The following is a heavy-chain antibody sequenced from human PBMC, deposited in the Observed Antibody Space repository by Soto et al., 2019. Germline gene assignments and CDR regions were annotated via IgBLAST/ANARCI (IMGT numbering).Heavy chain of an antibody. CDR3: ARDRYTSRSNWFDP. J-gene: IGHJ5*02. CDR1: GGSISSGGYY. CDR2: IYYSGST. Sequence: PSETLSVTCTVSGGSISSGGYYWSWIRQHPGKGLEWIGYIYYSGSTYYNPSLKSRVTISVDTSKNQFSLKLSSVTAADTAVYYCARDRYTSRSNWFDPWGQGTLVTVSS. D-gene: IGHD3-16*02. V-gene: IGHV4-31*03.